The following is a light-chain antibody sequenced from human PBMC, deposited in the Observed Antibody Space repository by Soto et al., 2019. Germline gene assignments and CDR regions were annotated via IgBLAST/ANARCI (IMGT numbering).Light chain of an antibody. CDR1: HSVTTH. J-gene: IGKJ1*01. CDR3: QQYNNWPPWT. CDR2: DAS. V-gene: IGKV3D-15*01. Sequence: IVLTQSPDTLSLSPGERATLPCWASHSVTTHLAWFQQRPGQTPRLLIYDASTRAPGIPARFSGRGSGADFTLTISSLQSEDFAVYYCQQYNNWPPWTFGQGTKVDIK.